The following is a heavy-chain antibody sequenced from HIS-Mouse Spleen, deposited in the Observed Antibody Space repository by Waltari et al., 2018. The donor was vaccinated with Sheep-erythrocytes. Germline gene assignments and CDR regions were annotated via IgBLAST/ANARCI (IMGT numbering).Heavy chain of an antibody. D-gene: IGHD1-26*01. CDR2: ISYDGSNK. Sequence: AASGFTFSRYAMPWVRQAPGKGLEWVAVISYDGSNKYYADSVKGRFTISRDNSKNTLYLQMNSLRAEDTAVYYCARVSAGELKYYFDYWGQGTLVTVSS. CDR3: ARVSAGELKYYFDY. V-gene: IGHV3-30*04. J-gene: IGHJ4*02. CDR1: GFTFSRYA.